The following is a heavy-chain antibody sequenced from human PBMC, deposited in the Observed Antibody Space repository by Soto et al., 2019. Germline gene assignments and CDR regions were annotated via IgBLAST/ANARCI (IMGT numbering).Heavy chain of an antibody. D-gene: IGHD5-12*01. CDR1: GGSISSYY. J-gene: IGHJ5*02. CDR2: IYYSGST. V-gene: IGHV4-59*01. Sequence: SETLSLTCTVSGGSISSYYWSWIRQPPGKGLEWIGYIYYSGSTNYNPSLKSRVTISVDTSKNQFSLKLSSVTAADTAVYYCARGDYDSRFDPWGQGTLVTVSS. CDR3: ARGDYDSRFDP.